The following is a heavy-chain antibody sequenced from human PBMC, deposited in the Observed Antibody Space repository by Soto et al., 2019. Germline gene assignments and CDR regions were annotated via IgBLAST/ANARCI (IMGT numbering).Heavy chain of an antibody. J-gene: IGHJ4*02. CDR2: IIPIFGTP. CDR1: GGTFNNYV. CDR3: AGRCDGTNCLAHFDY. V-gene: IGHV1-69*06. D-gene: IGHD2-2*01. Sequence: VQLVQSGAEVKKPGSSVKVSCRASGGTFNNYVINWVRQAPGQGLEWMAGIIPIFGTPNYAQKFQGRVTITADKSTSTAYMELNSLRSEDTAVYYCAGRCDGTNCLAHFDYWGQGTLVTVSS.